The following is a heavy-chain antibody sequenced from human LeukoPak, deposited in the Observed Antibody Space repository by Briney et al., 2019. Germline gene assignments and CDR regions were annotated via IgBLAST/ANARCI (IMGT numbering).Heavy chain of an antibody. D-gene: IGHD5-24*01. CDR2: IIPIFGTA. J-gene: IGHJ6*02. CDR3: ARSSSRGDGYYYGMDV. V-gene: IGHV1-69*13. Sequence: ASVKVSCKASGYTFIDHYLNWVRQAPGQGLEWMGGIIPIFGTANYAQKFQGRVTITADESTSTAYMELSSLRSEDTAVYYCARSSSRGDGYYYGMDVWGQGTTVTVSS. CDR1: GYTFIDHY.